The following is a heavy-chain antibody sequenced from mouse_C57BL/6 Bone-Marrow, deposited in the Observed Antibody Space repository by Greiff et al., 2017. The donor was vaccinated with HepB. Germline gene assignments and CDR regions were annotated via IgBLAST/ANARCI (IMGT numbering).Heavy chain of an antibody. V-gene: IGHV5-6*02. CDR1: GFTFSSYG. CDR3: ARRGDY. J-gene: IGHJ2*01. CDR2: ISSGGSYT. Sequence: EVKLEESGGDLVKPGGSLKLSCAASGFTFSSYGMSWVRQTPDKRLEWVATISSGGSYTYYPDSVKGRFTISRDNAKNTLYLQMSSLKSEDTAMYYCARRGDYWGQGTTLTVSS.